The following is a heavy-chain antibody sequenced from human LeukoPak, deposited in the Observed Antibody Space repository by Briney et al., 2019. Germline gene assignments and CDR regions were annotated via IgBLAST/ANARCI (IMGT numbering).Heavy chain of an antibody. J-gene: IGHJ4*02. V-gene: IGHV3-30*18. Sequence: GGSLRLSCAASGFTFSSYGMHWVRQAPGKGLEWVAVISYDGSNKYYADSVKGRFTISRDNSKNTLYLQMNSLRAEDTAVYYCAKDFYYYDSREMGYYFDYWGQGTLVTVSS. CDR3: AKDFYYYDSREMGYYFDY. D-gene: IGHD3-22*01. CDR2: ISYDGSNK. CDR1: GFTFSSYG.